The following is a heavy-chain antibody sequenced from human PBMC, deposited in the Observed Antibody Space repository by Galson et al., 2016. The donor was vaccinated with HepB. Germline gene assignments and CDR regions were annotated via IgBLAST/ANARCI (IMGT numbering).Heavy chain of an antibody. CDR3: TRDPTPGSFDI. J-gene: IGHJ3*02. Sequence: SLRLSCAASGITFSSYGMHWVRQAPGKGLEWVAVIWYDGNNKYYADSVKGRFTISRDNSKNTLYLQMNSLRVEDTALYYCTRDPTPGSFDIWGQGTVVTVSS. CDR2: IWYDGNNK. CDR1: GITFSSYG. V-gene: IGHV3-33*01.